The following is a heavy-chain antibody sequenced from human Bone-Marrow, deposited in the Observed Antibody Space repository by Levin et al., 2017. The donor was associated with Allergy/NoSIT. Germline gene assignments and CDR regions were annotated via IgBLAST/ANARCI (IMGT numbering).Heavy chain of an antibody. D-gene: IGHD3-10*01. CDR2: IYPDDSDT. CDR1: GYIFTDYW. CDR3: ARQSGGSKSGHYFDY. Sequence: ASVKVSCKVSGYIFTDYWIAWVRQMPGKGLEWMGFIYPDDSDTRYSPSFQGQVTLSVDESISTAYLHWTSLKASDTAMYFCARQSGGSKSGHYFDYWGQGTLVTVSS. V-gene: IGHV5-51*01. J-gene: IGHJ4*02.